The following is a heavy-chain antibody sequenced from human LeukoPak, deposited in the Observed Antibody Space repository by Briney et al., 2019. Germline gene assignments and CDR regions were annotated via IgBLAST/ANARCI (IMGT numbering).Heavy chain of an antibody. Sequence: PSQTLSLTCTVSGGSISSGGYYWSWIRQHPGKGLEWIGYIYYGGSTYYNPSLKSRVTISVDTSKNQFSLKLSSVTAADTAVYYCARRSYGTLYFDYWGQGTLVTVSS. V-gene: IGHV4-31*03. CDR2: IYYGGST. CDR3: ARRSYGTLYFDY. D-gene: IGHD5-18*01. J-gene: IGHJ4*02. CDR1: GGSISSGGYY.